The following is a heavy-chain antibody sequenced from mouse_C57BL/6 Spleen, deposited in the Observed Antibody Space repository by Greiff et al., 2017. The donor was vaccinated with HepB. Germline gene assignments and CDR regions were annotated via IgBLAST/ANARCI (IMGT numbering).Heavy chain of an antibody. CDR2: IYPSDSET. V-gene: IGHV1-61*01. D-gene: IGHD2-5*01. CDR1: GYTFTSYW. J-gene: IGHJ3*01. Sequence: QVQLQQPGAELVRPGSSVKLSCKASGYTFTSYWMDWVKQRPGQGLEWIGNIYPSDSETHYNQKFKDKATLTVDKSSSTAYMQLSSLTSEDSAVYYCARFYYSNYLFAYWGQGTLVTVSA. CDR3: ARFYYSNYLFAY.